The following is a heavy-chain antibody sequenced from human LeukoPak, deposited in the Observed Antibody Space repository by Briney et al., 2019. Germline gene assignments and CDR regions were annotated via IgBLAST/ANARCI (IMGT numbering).Heavy chain of an antibody. CDR3: ARAYSSRQNWFDP. CDR1: GGSISSSSYY. CDR2: IYYSGST. Sequence: PSETLSLTCTVSGGSISSSSYYWGWIRQPPGKGLEWIGSIYYSGSTYYNPSLKSRVTISVDTSKNQFSLKLTSVTAADTAVYYCARAYSSRQNWFDPWGQGTLVTVSS. J-gene: IGHJ5*02. V-gene: IGHV4-39*07. D-gene: IGHD6-13*01.